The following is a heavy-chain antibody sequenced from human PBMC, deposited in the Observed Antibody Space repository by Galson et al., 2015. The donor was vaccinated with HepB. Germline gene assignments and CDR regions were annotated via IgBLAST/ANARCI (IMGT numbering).Heavy chain of an antibody. CDR1: GLTFSRYA. D-gene: IGHD2-2*01. J-gene: IGHJ4*02. CDR2: ISGSGGST. V-gene: IGHV3-64D*06. CDR3: GPFGQTCSTNCPIDS. Sequence: SLRLSCAASGLTFSRYAMHWVRQAPGKGLEYVSAISGSGGSTFYADSVKGRFTISRDNSKNTLYLQMSSLRADDTAVYYCGPFGQTCSTNCPIDSWGQGTLATVSS.